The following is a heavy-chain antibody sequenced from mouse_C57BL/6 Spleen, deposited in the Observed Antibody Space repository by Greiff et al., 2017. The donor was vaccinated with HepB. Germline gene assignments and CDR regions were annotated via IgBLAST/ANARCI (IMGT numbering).Heavy chain of an antibody. CDR2: FYPGSGSI. CDR3: ARHDSYDY. Sequence: VKLMESGAELVKPGASVKLSCKASGYTFTEYTIHWVKQRSGQGLEWIGWFYPGSGSIKYNEKFKDKATLTADKPSSTVYIELSSLTSDDSAVYFCARHDSYDYWGQGTTLTVSS. D-gene: IGHD1-1*01. J-gene: IGHJ2*01. CDR1: GYTFTEYT. V-gene: IGHV1-62-2*01.